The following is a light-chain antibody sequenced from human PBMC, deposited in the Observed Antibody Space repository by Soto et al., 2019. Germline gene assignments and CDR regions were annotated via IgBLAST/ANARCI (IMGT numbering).Light chain of an antibody. CDR3: SSYASGTNVI. Sequence: QSVLTQPASVSGSPGQSITISCTGTSSDVGGYNYVSWYQQHPGRAPKLMIYDVTSRPSGVSNRFSGSKSGNTASLTISGLQAEDEADYYCSSYASGTNVICGGGTKLTVL. CDR2: DVT. J-gene: IGLJ2*01. V-gene: IGLV2-14*03. CDR1: SSDVGGYNY.